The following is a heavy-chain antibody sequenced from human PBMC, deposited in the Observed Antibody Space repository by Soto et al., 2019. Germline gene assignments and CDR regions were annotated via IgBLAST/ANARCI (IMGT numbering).Heavy chain of an antibody. CDR1: GYTFSNYG. Sequence: VKVSCKASGYTFSNYGISWVRQGPGQGLEWMGWISGYNGNTHYEEKVQDRIKMTTDTSTSTTYLELRSLRSDDTAVYFCARDPGFGFGYSYAFAMDVWGQGTTVTVSS. D-gene: IGHD5-18*01. V-gene: IGHV1-18*01. J-gene: IGHJ6*02. CDR2: ISGYNGNT. CDR3: ARDPGFGFGYSYAFAMDV.